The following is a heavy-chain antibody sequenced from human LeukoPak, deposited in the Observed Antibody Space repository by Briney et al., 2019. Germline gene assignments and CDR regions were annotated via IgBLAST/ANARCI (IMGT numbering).Heavy chain of an antibody. CDR2: INSEGKTT. V-gene: IGHV3-74*01. CDR3: ARDPGTSSHDLYFDL. CDR1: GFTFSSNW. Sequence: GGSLRLSCAASGFTFSSNWTHWVRHIPGKGPVWVSRINSEGKTTHYADFVRGRFIISRDNAKNTLYLQMHSLRADDTAVYYCARDPGTSSHDLYFDLWGRGTLVTVSS. J-gene: IGHJ2*01. D-gene: IGHD1-26*01.